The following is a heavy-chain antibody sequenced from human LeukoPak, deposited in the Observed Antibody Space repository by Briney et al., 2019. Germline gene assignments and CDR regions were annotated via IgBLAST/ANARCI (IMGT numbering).Heavy chain of an antibody. J-gene: IGHJ4*02. D-gene: IGHD1-26*01. CDR3: ARSGRGDY. V-gene: IGHV3-7*01. CDR1: GFTFSTYW. Sequence: GGSLRLFCAASGFTFSTYWMGCVRQAPGKGLEWVANINQDGSAKYYVDSMKGRFTISRDNAKNSVYLEMNTLRAEDTAVYYCARSGRGDYWGQRNLVTVSS. CDR2: INQDGSAK.